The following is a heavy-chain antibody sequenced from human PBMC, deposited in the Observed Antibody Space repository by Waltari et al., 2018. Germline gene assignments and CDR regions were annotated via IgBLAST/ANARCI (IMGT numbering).Heavy chain of an antibody. CDR1: GFPFSTDH. V-gene: IGHV3-23*01. J-gene: IGHJ6*02. Sequence: EMLLLESGGALVQPGGYLGLSWAATGFPFSTDHMNWVRQGPGKGLEWVSVMTASGLMDYGDSVKGRFIISRDNSKNTLYLQMYRLRVEDTATYYCAKDEGARLAPTFGMDAWGQGTTVIVSS. D-gene: IGHD6-6*01. CDR2: MTASGLM. CDR3: AKDEGARLAPTFGMDA.